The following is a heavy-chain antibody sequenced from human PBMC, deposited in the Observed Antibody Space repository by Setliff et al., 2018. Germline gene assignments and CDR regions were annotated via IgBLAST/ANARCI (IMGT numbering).Heavy chain of an antibody. CDR2: IKQDGSDK. CDR1: GFIFSTYW. CDR3: ARLRKDYGDYYYFDY. J-gene: IGHJ6*03. V-gene: IGHV3-7*01. Sequence: GSLRLSCAASGFIFSTYWMSWVRQAPGKGLEWVANIKQDGSDKYYVDSVKGRFTISRDNAKNSLYLQMNSLRAEDTAVYYCARLRKDYGDYYYFDYWGKGTTVTVS. D-gene: IGHD4-17*01.